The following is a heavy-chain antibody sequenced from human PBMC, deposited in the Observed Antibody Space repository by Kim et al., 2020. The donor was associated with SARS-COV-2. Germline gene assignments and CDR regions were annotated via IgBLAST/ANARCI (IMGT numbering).Heavy chain of an antibody. CDR3: ARDCGGDCYYYYGMDV. Sequence: SVKVSCKASGGTFSSYAISWVRQAPGQGLEWMGGIIPIFGTANYAQKFQGRVTITADESTSTAYMELSSLRSEDTAVYYCARDCGGDCYYYYGMDVWGQGTTVTVSS. D-gene: IGHD2-21*02. J-gene: IGHJ6*02. CDR2: IIPIFGTA. V-gene: IGHV1-69*13. CDR1: GGTFSSYA.